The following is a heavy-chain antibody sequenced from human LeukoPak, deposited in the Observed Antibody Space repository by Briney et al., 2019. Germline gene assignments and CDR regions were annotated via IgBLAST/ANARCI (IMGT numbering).Heavy chain of an antibody. J-gene: IGHJ4*02. CDR3: ARVMYSSGWSFDY. CDR2: IKQDGSEK. CDR1: GFTFSSYW. V-gene: IGHV3-7*01. D-gene: IGHD6-19*01. Sequence: PGGSLRLSCAASGFTFSSYWMSWVRQAPGKGLEWVANIKQDGSEKYYVDSVKGRFTISRDNAKNSLYPQMNSLRAEDTAVYYCARVMYSSGWSFDYWGQGTLVTVSS.